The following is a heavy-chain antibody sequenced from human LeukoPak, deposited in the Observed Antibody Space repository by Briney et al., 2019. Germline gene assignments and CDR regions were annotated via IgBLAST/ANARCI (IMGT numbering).Heavy chain of an antibody. Sequence: GGSLRLSXAASGFTFSSYSMNWVRQAPGKGLEWVSSIGSSSSYIYYADSVKGRFTISRDNAKNSLYLQMNSLRAEDTAVYYCAAAPSAQQWGQGTLVTVSS. D-gene: IGHD6-13*01. V-gene: IGHV3-21*01. CDR3: AAAPSAQQ. J-gene: IGHJ1*01. CDR2: IGSSSSYI. CDR1: GFTFSSYS.